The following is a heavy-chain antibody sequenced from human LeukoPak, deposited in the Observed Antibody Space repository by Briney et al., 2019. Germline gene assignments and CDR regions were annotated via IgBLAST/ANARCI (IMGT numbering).Heavy chain of an antibody. CDR1: GFSVSKTY. V-gene: IGHV3-66*01. CDR3: ARGESRAFDT. Sequence: GGSLRLSCAASGFSVSKTYMSWVRQAPGKGLDWVSVIYSGGTTYYADSVKGRFTISRDNSKNTLHLHMNTLRAEDTAVYYCARGESRAFDTWGQGTLVTVSS. J-gene: IGHJ3*02. CDR2: IYSGGTT.